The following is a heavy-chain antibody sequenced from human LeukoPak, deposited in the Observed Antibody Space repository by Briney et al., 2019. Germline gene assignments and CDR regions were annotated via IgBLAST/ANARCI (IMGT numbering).Heavy chain of an antibody. J-gene: IGHJ4*02. CDR1: GFTFSSYA. D-gene: IGHD2-2*01. CDR2: IGGSGGSI. Sequence: SGGSLRLSCAASGFTFSSYAMTWVRQAPGKGLEWVSAIGGSGGSIYYADSVKGRFTISRDNSKNTLYLQMNSLGAEDTAVYYCAKTLLGYCSSTICYYFDSWGQGTLVTVSS. CDR3: AKTLLGYCSSTICYYFDS. V-gene: IGHV3-23*01.